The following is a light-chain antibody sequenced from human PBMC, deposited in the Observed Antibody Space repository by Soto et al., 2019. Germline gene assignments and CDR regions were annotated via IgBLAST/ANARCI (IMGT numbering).Light chain of an antibody. CDR1: QSVLYSSNNKNY. CDR3: QKYNSAPLT. V-gene: IGKV4-1*01. CDR2: WAS. J-gene: IGKJ1*01. Sequence: DIVMTQSPDSLAVSRGERATISCRSSQSVLYSSNNKNYLAWYQQKRGQPPKVLIYWASTRESGVPDRFSGSGSGTDFTLTINSLQPEDVATYFCQKYNSAPLTFGQGTKVDIK.